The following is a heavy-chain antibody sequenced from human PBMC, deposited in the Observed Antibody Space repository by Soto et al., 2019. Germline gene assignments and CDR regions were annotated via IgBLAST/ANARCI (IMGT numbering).Heavy chain of an antibody. J-gene: IGHJ5*02. V-gene: IGHV1-3*05. CDR2: INTDNGKT. CDR3: ASEVERQKWGFDP. Sequence: QVQLVQSGAEEKKPGASVKVSCKACGYTFNRYAIHWVRQAPGQSLEWMGWINTDNGKTKYSQTFQDRVTITRDTSASTAYMELSSLRSEDTAVYYCASEVERQKWGFDPWGQGTLVTVSS. D-gene: IGHD1-1*01. CDR1: GYTFNRYA.